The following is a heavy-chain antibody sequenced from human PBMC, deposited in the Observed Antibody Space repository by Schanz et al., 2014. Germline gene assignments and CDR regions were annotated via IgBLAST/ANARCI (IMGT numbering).Heavy chain of an antibody. CDR2: ISYDGSNS. J-gene: IGHJ6*02. CDR1: GFSFNNYG. Sequence: QVQLVDSGGAVVQPGRSLRLSCAASGFSFNNYGLNWVRQAPGKGLEWVAAISYDGSNSYYADSVKGRFTTSRDNSKNTMYLQMNSLRAEDTAVYYCVKDLQRELLRDDHYYDMDVWGQGTPVTVSS. D-gene: IGHD1-26*01. CDR3: VKDLQRELLRDDHYYDMDV. V-gene: IGHV3-30*18.